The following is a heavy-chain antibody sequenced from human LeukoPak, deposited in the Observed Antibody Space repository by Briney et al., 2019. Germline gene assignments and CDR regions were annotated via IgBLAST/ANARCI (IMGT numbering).Heavy chain of an antibody. D-gene: IGHD4-17*01. CDR2: IYYSGST. Sequence: SETLSLTCTVSGGSISSSSYYWGWIRQPPGKGLEWIGSIYYSGSTYYNPSLKSRVTISVDTSKNQFSLKLSSVTAADTAVYYCARDQSAYGAQEYWGQGTLVTVSS. V-gene: IGHV4-39*07. J-gene: IGHJ4*02. CDR1: GGSISSSSYY. CDR3: ARDQSAYGAQEY.